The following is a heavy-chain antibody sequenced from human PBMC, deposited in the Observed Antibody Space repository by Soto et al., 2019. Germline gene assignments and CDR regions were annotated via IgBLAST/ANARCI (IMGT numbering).Heavy chain of an antibody. CDR1: GASIRVHSYY. CDR2: SYYSGTT. Sequence: ETLSLTCTVSGASIRVHSYYWTWIRQPPGKGLEWIGSSYYSGTTYFNPSLKSRATISVDTSKNQFSLRLTSVTAADTAIYYCTRRYNWNYNYFDPWGTGALVTV. J-gene: IGHJ5*02. V-gene: IGHV4-39*01. CDR3: TRRYNWNYNYFDP. D-gene: IGHD1-20*01.